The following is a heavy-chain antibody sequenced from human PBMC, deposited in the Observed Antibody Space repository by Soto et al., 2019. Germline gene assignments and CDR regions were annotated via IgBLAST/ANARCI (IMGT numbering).Heavy chain of an antibody. V-gene: IGHV3-7*05. J-gene: IGHJ3*02. CDR1: GYTFSSYW. Sequence: ESGGGLVQPGGSLRLSCAATGYTFSSYWMSWVRQAPGKGLEWVANIRQDGSAEHYVDSVKGRFTISRDNAKNSLYLQMNSLRVEDTAMYYCGVTYDIWGQGTMVTVSS. CDR2: IRQDGSAE. CDR3: GVTYDI. D-gene: IGHD6-13*01.